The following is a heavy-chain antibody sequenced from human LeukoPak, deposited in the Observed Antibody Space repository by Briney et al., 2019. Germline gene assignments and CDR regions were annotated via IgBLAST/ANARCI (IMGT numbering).Heavy chain of an antibody. CDR1: GDTFTGYY. CDR2: INPNSGGT. CDR3: ARSYCGGDCSPSDAFDI. V-gene: IGHV1-2*02. J-gene: IGHJ3*02. Sequence: ASVKVSCKASGDTFTGYYMHWVRQAPGQGLEWMGWINPNSGGTNYAQKFQGRVTMTRDTSISTAYMELSRLRSDDTAVYYCARSYCGGDCSPSDAFDIWGQGTMVTVSS. D-gene: IGHD2-21*02.